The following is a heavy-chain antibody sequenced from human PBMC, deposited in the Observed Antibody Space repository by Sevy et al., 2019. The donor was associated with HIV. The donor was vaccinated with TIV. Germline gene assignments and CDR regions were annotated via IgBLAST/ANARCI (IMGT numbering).Heavy chain of an antibody. CDR3: AKLGGFGQLGQVDRSVEF. J-gene: IGHJ4*02. D-gene: IGHD3-10*01. V-gene: IGHV3-30*02. CDR1: GFSFSRSG. Sequence: GGSLRLSCAASGFSFSRSGFHWVRQAPGKGLEWVAFIQNDGSDEYYTNPVRGRFSTARDNSKNILYLQMNSLRPEDTALYFCAKLGGFGQLGQVDRSVEFWGQGTLVTVSS. CDR2: IQNDGSDE.